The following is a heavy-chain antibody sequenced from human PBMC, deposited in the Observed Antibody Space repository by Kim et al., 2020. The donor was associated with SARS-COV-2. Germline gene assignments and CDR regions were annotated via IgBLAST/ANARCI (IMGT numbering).Heavy chain of an antibody. CDR3: ATVYLFSGYAFDY. J-gene: IGHJ4*02. Sequence: YAQKFQGRVTMTEDTSTDTAYMELSSLRSEDTAVYYCATVYLFSGYAFDYWGQGTLVTVSS. D-gene: IGHD5-12*01. V-gene: IGHV1-24*01.